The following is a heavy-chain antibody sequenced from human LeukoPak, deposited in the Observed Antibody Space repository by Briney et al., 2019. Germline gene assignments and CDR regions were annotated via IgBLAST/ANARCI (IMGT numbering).Heavy chain of an antibody. D-gene: IGHD3-10*01. J-gene: IGHJ3*01. V-gene: IGHV1-69*06. CDR2: ITPLSATP. CDR1: AGTFNRYA. Sequence: SVKVSCKASAGTFNRYAISWVRQAPGQGLEWMGRITPLSATPSQSQWIQGRVTITADISTNTVYLDLSTLRSEDTALYFCAGDPPGTPVGFDVWGQGTMVTVSS. CDR3: AGDPPGTPVGFDV.